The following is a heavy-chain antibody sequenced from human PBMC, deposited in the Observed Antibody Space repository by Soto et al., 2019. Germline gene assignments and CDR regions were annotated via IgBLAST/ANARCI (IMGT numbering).Heavy chain of an antibody. Sequence: KQSPTLSLTCAISGDSVSSNSAAWNWIRQSPSRGLEWLGRTYYRSKWYNDYAVSVKSRITINPDTSKNQFSLQLNSVTPEDTAVYYCARSTTITMVRGTNWFDPWGQGTLVTVSS. D-gene: IGHD3-10*01. CDR1: GDSVSSNSAA. J-gene: IGHJ5*02. V-gene: IGHV6-1*01. CDR3: ARSTTITMVRGTNWFDP. CDR2: TYYRSKWYN.